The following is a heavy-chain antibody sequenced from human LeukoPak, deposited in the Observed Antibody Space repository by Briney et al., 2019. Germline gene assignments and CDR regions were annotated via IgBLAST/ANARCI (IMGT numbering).Heavy chain of an antibody. J-gene: IGHJ4*02. V-gene: IGHV1-8*01. CDR1: GYPFSSYD. Sequence: ASVKVSCKASGYPFSSYDVNWVRQAAGQGLEWIGWMRPNNGNTGYAQKFQDRVTMTRDTSINTAYMELRSLTSEDTDVYYCARGPPESTSSDSWGQGTLVTISS. CDR2: MRPNNGNT. D-gene: IGHD2-2*01. CDR3: ARGPPESTSSDS.